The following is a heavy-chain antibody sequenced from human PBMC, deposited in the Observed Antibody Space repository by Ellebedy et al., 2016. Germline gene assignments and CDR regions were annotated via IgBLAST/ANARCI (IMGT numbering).Heavy chain of an antibody. J-gene: IGHJ4*02. CDR3: ARGVSIWFGEALPYYFDY. CDR2: INPSGGST. CDR1: GYTFTSYY. Sequence: ASVKVSCKASGYTFTSYYMHWVRQAPGQGLEWMGIINPSGGSTSYAQKFQGRVTMTRDTSTSTVYMELSSLRSEDTAVYYCARGVSIWFGEALPYYFDYWGQGTLVTVSS. V-gene: IGHV1-46*01. D-gene: IGHD3-10*01.